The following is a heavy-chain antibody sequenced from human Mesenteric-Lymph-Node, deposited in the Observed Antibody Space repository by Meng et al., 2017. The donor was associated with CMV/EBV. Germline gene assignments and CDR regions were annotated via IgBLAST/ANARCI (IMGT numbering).Heavy chain of an antibody. CDR2: INSDGNRT. CDR3: ARGGSVYLDY. V-gene: IGHV3-74*01. Sequence: LSCAASGFTLSSYWMHWVRQVPGKGLVWVSRINSDGNRTSYADSVKGRFTISRDNAKNTLYLQMNNLRAEDTAVYYCARGGSVYLDYWGQGTLVTVSS. J-gene: IGHJ4*02. D-gene: IGHD3-10*01. CDR1: GFTLSSYW.